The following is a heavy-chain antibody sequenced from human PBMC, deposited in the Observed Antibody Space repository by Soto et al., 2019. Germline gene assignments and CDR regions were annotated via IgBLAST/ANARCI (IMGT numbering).Heavy chain of an antibody. J-gene: IGHJ6*03. Sequence: GGSLRLSCAASGFTFSTYAMSWVRQAPGKGLEWVSGISGSGGTTYFADSVKGRFTISRDNSKNTLYLQMKSLRGEDTAVYYCAKWGDAQLVDRYDYMDVWGKWTTVTVSS. CDR3: AKWGDAQLVDRYDYMDV. CDR2: ISGSGGTT. CDR1: GFTFSTYA. V-gene: IGHV3-23*01. D-gene: IGHD2-21*02.